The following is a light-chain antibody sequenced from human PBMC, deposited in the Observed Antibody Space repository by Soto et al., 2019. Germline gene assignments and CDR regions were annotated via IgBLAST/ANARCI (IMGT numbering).Light chain of an antibody. V-gene: IGKV3-15*01. J-gene: IGKJ1*01. Sequence: DIVMTQSPATLSVSPGDRATLSCRASESIDNNLAWYQQKPGRSPTLLIYDASTRTPGLPARFSGSGSGAAFNLTVSSLQSEDFAVYYCQQYHKWPVTFGQGTVV. CDR3: QQYHKWPVT. CDR1: ESIDNN. CDR2: DAS.